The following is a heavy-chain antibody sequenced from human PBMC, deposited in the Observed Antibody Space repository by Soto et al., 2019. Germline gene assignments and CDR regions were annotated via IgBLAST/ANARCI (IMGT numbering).Heavy chain of an antibody. D-gene: IGHD4-4*01. V-gene: IGHV3-23*01. J-gene: IGHJ6*02. CDR3: AKDRGGGYSNSPYYYGMDV. Sequence: PGGSLRVSCAASGFTFSSYAMSWVRQAPGKGLEWVSAISGSGGSTYYADSVKGRFTISRDNSKNTLYLQMNSLRAEDTAVYYCAKDRGGGYSNSPYYYGMDVWGQGTTVTVSS. CDR2: ISGSGGST. CDR1: GFTFSSYA.